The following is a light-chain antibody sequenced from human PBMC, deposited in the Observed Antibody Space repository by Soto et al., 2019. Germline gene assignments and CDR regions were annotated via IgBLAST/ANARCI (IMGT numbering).Light chain of an antibody. J-gene: IGLJ1*01. CDR3: SSPTLSDYYA. V-gene: IGLV2-14*01. CDR2: EVS. CDR1: RSDADAYYS. Sequence: QSVLTQPASVSGSPGQSITISCTGTRSDADAYYSVSWYQQYPGKAPKLMIFEVSNRPSGVSNRFSGSKSGNTASLTISGLQAEDEADYSCSSPTLSDYYAFGSGTKLTVL.